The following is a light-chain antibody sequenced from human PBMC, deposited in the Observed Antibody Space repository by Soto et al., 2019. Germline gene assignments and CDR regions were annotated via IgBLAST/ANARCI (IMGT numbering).Light chain of an antibody. J-gene: IGLJ2*01. CDR1: SSDVGGYNY. CDR2: DVS. CDR3: SSYTGSSTYVV. V-gene: IGLV2-14*01. Sequence: QSALTQPASVSGSPGQSITISCTGTSSDVGGYNYVSWYQQHPGKAPKLMIYDVSNRPSGVSNRFSGSKSANTASLTLSGLEADDEADYYCSSYTGSSTYVVFGGGTKVTVL.